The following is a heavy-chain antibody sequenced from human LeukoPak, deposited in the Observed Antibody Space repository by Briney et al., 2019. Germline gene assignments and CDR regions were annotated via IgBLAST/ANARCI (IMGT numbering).Heavy chain of an antibody. CDR3: ARVGGHDAFDI. CDR1: GGTFSSYA. D-gene: IGHD2-15*01. Sequence: ASVKVSCKASGGTFSSYAISWVRPAPGQGLEWMGRIIPILGIANYAQKFQGRVTITADKSTSTAYMELSSLRSEDTAVYYCARVGGHDAFDIWGQGTMVTVSS. V-gene: IGHV1-69*04. J-gene: IGHJ3*02. CDR2: IIPILGIA.